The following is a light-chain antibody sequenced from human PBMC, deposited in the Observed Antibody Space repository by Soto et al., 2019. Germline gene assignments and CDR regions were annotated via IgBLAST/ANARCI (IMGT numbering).Light chain of an antibody. Sequence: IQMTQCPSTLPASVGDRVTITYRASQSISTWLAWYQQKPGKAPKPLIYAASTLQSGVPSRFSGSGSGTEFTLTISSLQPEDCATYYCQQLNSYPLTFGPGTKVDIK. CDR3: QQLNSYPLT. V-gene: IGKV1-5*01. CDR2: AAS. J-gene: IGKJ3*01. CDR1: QSISTW.